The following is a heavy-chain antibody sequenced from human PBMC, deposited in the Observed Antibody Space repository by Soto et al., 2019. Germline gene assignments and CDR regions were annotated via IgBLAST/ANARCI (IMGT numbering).Heavy chain of an antibody. CDR3: AHSRPLDILVVPAAWGYFEY. CDR1: GFSLSSSGVS. J-gene: IGHJ4*03. Sequence: QITLGESGPTLVKPTQTLTLTCSFSGFSLSSSGVSVGWIRQPPGKALEWLALIYGCDDKRYSPSLRMRLSTTNNHSKNPVVLTMTTMDPLHTATYSCAHSRPLDILVVPAAWGYFEYWGPGTLVTVSS. D-gene: IGHD2-2*01. V-gene: IGHV2-5*01. CDR2: IYGCDDK.